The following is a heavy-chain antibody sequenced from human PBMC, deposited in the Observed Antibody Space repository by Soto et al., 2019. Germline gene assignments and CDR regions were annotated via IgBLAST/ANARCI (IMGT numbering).Heavy chain of an antibody. CDR2: IYYSGST. CDR1: GGSISSYY. V-gene: IGHV4-59*01. J-gene: IGHJ6*02. D-gene: IGHD3-3*01. CDR3: ARDERITIFGVVTRPYYYYGMDV. Sequence: TTETLSLTCTVSGGSISSYYWSWIRQPPGKGLEWIGYIYYSGSTNYNPSLKSRVTISVDTSKNQFSLKLSSVTAADTAVYYCARDERITIFGVVTRPYYYYGMDVWGQGTTVTVSS.